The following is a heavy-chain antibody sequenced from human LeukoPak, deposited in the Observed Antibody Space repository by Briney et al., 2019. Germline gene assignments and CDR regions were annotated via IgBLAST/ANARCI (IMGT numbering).Heavy chain of an antibody. CDR2: ISAYNGNT. J-gene: IGHJ3*02. CDR3: ARDRISSSWDDAFDI. D-gene: IGHD6-13*01. Sequence: ASVKVSCKASGYTFTSYGISWVRQAPGQGLEWMGWISAYNGNTNYAQKLQGRVTMTTETSTRTDYMELRSLRSDDTAVYYCARDRISSSWDDAFDIWGQGTMVTVSS. V-gene: IGHV1-18*01. CDR1: GYTFTSYG.